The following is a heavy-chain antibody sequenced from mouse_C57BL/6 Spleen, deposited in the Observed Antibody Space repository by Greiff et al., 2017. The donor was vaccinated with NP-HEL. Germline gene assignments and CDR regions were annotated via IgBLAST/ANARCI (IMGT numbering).Heavy chain of an antibody. Sequence: EVKLVESGPGLVKPSQSLSLTCSVTGYSITSGYYWNWIRQFPGNKLEWMGYISYDGSNNYNPSLKNRISITRDTSKNQFFLKLNSVTTEDTATYYCARDGSSYPYAMDYWGQGTSVTVSS. CDR3: ARDGSSYPYAMDY. CDR1: GYSITSGYY. D-gene: IGHD1-1*01. J-gene: IGHJ4*01. CDR2: ISYDGSN. V-gene: IGHV3-6*01.